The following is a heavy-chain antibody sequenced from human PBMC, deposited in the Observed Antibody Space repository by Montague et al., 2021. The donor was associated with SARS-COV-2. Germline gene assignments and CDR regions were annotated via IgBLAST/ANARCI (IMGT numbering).Heavy chain of an antibody. D-gene: IGHD3-10*01. J-gene: IGHJ6*02. CDR1: VGCGGRRHSH. Sequence: SETLSLTCTGDVGCGGRRHSHRGWHSHHPGKGLEWIGNMYYSERTYYNPSLKSRVSVSIDTSKNQFSLKLSSVTAADTAVYYCARDDIVLQGVTKGMDVWGQGTTVTVYS. V-gene: IGHV4-39*07. CDR2: MYYSERT. CDR3: ARDDIVLQGVTKGMDV.